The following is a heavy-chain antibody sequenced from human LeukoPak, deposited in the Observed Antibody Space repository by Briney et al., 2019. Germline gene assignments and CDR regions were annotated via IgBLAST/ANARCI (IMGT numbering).Heavy chain of an antibody. CDR1: GFSFSSYG. J-gene: IGHJ4*02. Sequence: QPGGSLRLSCAVSGFSFSSYGMHWVRQAPAKGLDWVAVIWHDESRKHYADSVQGRFTISRDTSKNTLYLQMNSLRPEDTAVYFCAKEYTRSTPLGELDYWGQGALVTVSS. V-gene: IGHV3-33*06. D-gene: IGHD5-18*01. CDR3: AKEYTRSTPLGELDY. CDR2: IWHDESRK.